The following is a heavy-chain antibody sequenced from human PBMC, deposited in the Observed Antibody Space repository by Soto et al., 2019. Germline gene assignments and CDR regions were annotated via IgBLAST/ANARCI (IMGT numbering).Heavy chain of an antibody. CDR2: ISSSGSTI. J-gene: IGHJ3*02. CDR3: ARASRITMVRGVIYGDAFDI. Sequence: GGSLRLSCAASGFTFSSYEMNWVRQAPGKGLEWVSYISSSGSTIYYADSVKGRFTISRDNAKNSLYLQMNSPRAEDTAVYYCARASRITMVRGVIYGDAFDIWGQGTMVTVSS. D-gene: IGHD3-10*01. V-gene: IGHV3-48*03. CDR1: GFTFSSYE.